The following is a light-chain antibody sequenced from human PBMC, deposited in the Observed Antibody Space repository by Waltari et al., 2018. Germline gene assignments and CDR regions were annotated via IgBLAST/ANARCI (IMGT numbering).Light chain of an antibody. Sequence: DIVMTQSPDSLAVSLGERATIRCASSQSVFYSSSNKNSLAWYQQKPGQPPKLLIHWASTRESGVPDRFSGSGSGTHFALTISSLQAEDVAVYYCQQFYSSPPTFGQGTKVEI. CDR2: WAS. CDR3: QQFYSSPPT. J-gene: IGKJ1*01. V-gene: IGKV4-1*01. CDR1: QSVFYSSSNKNS.